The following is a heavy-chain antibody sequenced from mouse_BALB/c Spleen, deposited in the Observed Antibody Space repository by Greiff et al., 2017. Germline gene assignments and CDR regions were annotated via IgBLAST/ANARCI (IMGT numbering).Heavy chain of an antibody. Sequence: EVQLQESGGGLVQPGGSLKLSCAASGYAFSRYWMSWVRQSPGKGLEWIGEINPDSSTINYTPSLKDKFIISRDNAKNTLYLQMSKVRSEDTAVYYCARRIDYYGYTDYWGQGTSVTVSS. CDR2: INPDSSTI. D-gene: IGHD1-2*01. V-gene: IGHV4-1*02. CDR1: GYAFSRYW. CDR3: ARRIDYYGYTDY. J-gene: IGHJ4*01.